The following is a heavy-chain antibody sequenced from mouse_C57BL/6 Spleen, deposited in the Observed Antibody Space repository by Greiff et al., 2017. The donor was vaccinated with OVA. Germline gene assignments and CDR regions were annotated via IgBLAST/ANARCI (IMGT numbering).Heavy chain of an antibody. CDR1: GYTFTDYY. Sequence: EVQLQQSGPELVKPGASVKISCKASGYTFTDYYMNWVKQSHGKSLEWIGDINPNNGGTSYNQKFKGKATLTVDKSSSTAYMELRSLTSEDSAVYYCARGGGNGVFDYWGQGTTLTVSS. J-gene: IGHJ2*01. D-gene: IGHD2-1*01. CDR2: INPNNGGT. CDR3: ARGGGNGVFDY. V-gene: IGHV1-26*01.